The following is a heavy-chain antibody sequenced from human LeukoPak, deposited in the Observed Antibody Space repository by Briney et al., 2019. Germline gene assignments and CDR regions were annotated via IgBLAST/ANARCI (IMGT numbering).Heavy chain of an antibody. D-gene: IGHD5-18*01. J-gene: IGHJ6*02. V-gene: IGHV1-18*01. CDR3: AGGYSYGPHFFYYYGMDV. Sequence: ASVKVSCKASGYTFTSYGISWVRQAPRQGLEWMGWISAYNGNTNYAQKLQGRVTMTTDTSTSTAYMELRSLRSDDTAVYYCAGGYSYGPHFFYYYGMDVWGQGTTVTVSS. CDR1: GYTFTSYG. CDR2: ISAYNGNT.